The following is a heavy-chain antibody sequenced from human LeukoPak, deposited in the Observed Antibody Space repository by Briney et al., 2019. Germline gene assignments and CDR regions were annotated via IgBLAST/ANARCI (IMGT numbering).Heavy chain of an antibody. D-gene: IGHD6-13*01. CDR2: IYYSCST. CDR3: ARGGGSSWFFRAVLYFDY. Sequence: SETLSLTCTVSGGSISSYYWSWIRQPPGKVLEWIVFIYYSCSTNYNPSLKSRVTISVDTSKNQFSLKLSSVTAADTAVYYCARGGGSSWFFRAVLYFDYWGQGTLVTVSS. V-gene: IGHV4-59*01. J-gene: IGHJ4*02. CDR1: GGSISSYY.